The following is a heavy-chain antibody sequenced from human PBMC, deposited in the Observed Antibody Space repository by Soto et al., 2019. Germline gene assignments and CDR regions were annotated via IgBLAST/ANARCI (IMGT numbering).Heavy chain of an antibody. Sequence: GESLKISCKGSGYNFSSYWIGWVRQVPGKGLEWMGIINPGDSDIKYSPSFQGQVSISVDKSITTAYLQWSSLKASDTAIYYCARKQYFDSSAYYPFDYWGQGTLVTVSS. CDR3: ARKQYFDSSAYYPFDY. V-gene: IGHV5-51*01. D-gene: IGHD3-22*01. CDR1: GYNFSSYW. J-gene: IGHJ4*02. CDR2: INPGDSDI.